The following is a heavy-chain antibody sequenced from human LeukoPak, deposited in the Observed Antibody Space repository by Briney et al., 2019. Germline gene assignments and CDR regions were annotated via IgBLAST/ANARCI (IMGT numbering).Heavy chain of an antibody. CDR3: ARVRRRGIAAAGNIDY. J-gene: IGHJ4*02. V-gene: IGHV3-30-3*01. CDR1: GFIFGDYN. CDR2: ISYDGSNK. D-gene: IGHD6-13*01. Sequence: GGSLRLSCAASGFIFGDYNMNWVRQAPGKGLEWVAVISYDGSNKYYADSVKGRFTISRDNSKNTLYLQMNSLRAEDTAVYYCARVRRRGIAAAGNIDYWGQGTLVTVSS.